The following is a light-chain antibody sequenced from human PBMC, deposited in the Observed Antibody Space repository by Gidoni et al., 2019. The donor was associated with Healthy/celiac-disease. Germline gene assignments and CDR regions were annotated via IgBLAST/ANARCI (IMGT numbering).Light chain of an antibody. CDR1: SSDVGGYNY. V-gene: IGLV2-11*01. CDR3: CSYAGSLWV. J-gene: IGLJ3*02. CDR2: DVS. Sequence: QSALTQPRSVSGSPGQSVTLPCTGTSSDVGGYNYVSWYQQNPGKAPKLMIYDVSKRPSGVPDRVSGSKSGNTASLTISGLQAEDEADYYCCSYAGSLWVFGGGTKLTVL.